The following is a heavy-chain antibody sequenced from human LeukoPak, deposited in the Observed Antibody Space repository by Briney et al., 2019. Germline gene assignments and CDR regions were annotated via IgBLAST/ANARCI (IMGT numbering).Heavy chain of an antibody. Sequence: SETLSLTCTVSGGSISSYYWSWIRQPAGKGLEWIGYIYPSGSTNYNPSLKSRVTISIDASQNHFSLRLSSVTAADTAMYYCARHPPRDSSGNDAFDIWGQGTMVTVSS. D-gene: IGHD6-19*01. CDR3: ARHPPRDSSGNDAFDI. J-gene: IGHJ3*02. CDR2: IYPSGST. V-gene: IGHV4-4*09. CDR1: GGSISSYY.